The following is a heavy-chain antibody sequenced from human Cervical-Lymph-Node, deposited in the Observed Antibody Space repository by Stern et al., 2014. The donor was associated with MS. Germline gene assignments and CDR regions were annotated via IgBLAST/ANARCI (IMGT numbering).Heavy chain of an antibody. V-gene: IGHV1-69*09. CDR1: GGTFSSSYA. Sequence: QMQLVQSGAEVKKPGSSMNVSCKTSGGTFSSSYAITWMRQAPRQGLEWMGRIIPILGLANYAQKFQGRVIITADKSTSTTYMELSSLTSEDTAVYYCARGVVSNRAAATLHNLFDPWGQGTLVTVSS. J-gene: IGHJ5*02. D-gene: IGHD2-15*01. CDR3: ARGVVSNRAAATLHNLFDP. CDR2: IIPILGLA.